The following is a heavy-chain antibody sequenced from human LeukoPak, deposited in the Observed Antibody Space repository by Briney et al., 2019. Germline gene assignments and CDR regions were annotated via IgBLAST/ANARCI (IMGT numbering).Heavy chain of an antibody. Sequence: GGSLRLSCAASGFTVSSNYMSWVRQAPGKGLEWVSVIYSGGSTYYADSVKGRFTISRDNAKNSLYLQMNSLRAEDTAVYYCARDHGSGGPSGMDVWGQGTTVTVSS. J-gene: IGHJ6*02. CDR2: IYSGGST. V-gene: IGHV3-53*01. D-gene: IGHD3-10*01. CDR1: GFTVSSNY. CDR3: ARDHGSGGPSGMDV.